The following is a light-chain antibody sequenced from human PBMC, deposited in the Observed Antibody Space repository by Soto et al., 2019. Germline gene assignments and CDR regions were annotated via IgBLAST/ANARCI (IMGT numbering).Light chain of an antibody. V-gene: IGKV1-33*01. CDR2: DVS. CDR1: QYISNY. Sequence: DIQMTQYPPSLSVSVGDRVTITCQASQYISNYLHWFQQKPGKAPQLLIFDVSNLQTGVPSRFSGGGSGTDFALTISSLEPEDIATYYCQQYDSLPLTFGQGTRLEIK. J-gene: IGKJ5*01. CDR3: QQYDSLPLT.